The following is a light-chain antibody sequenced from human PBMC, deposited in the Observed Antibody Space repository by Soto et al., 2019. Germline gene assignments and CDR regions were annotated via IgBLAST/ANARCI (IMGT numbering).Light chain of an antibody. V-gene: IGKV3D-15*01. J-gene: IGKJ5*01. CDR2: DAS. Sequence: EIVLTQSPATLSLSPGDRATLSYGASQSVSNNYLAWYQQKPGQAPRLLIYDASNRATGIPARFSGSGSGTEFTLTISSLQSEDFAVYYCQQFHNWPPITFGQGTRLEI. CDR3: QQFHNWPPIT. CDR1: QSVSNN.